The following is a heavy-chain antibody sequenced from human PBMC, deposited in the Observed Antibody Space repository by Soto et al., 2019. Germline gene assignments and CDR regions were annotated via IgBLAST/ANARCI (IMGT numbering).Heavy chain of an antibody. CDR2: IKSKTDGGTT. CDR1: GFTFSNAW. V-gene: IGHV3-15*01. D-gene: IGHD1-26*01. Sequence: GGSLRLSCAASGFTFSNAWMSWVRQAPGKGLEWVGRIKSKTDGGTTDYAAPVKGRFTISRDDSKNTLYLQMNSLKTEDTAVCYCTTDGWSYGYVDYWGQGTLVTVSS. CDR3: TTDGWSYGYVDY. J-gene: IGHJ4*02.